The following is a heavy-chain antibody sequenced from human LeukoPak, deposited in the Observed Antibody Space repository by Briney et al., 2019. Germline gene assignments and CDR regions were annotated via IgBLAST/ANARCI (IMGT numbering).Heavy chain of an antibody. J-gene: IGHJ4*02. CDR1: GYTFTSYD. CDR2: MNPNSGNT. D-gene: IGHD3-10*01. V-gene: IGHV1-8*01. CDR3: ARGLYGSGSHDY. Sequence: ASVKVSCKASGYTFTSYDINWVRQATGQGLEWMGWMNPNSGNTGYAQKFQGRVTMTRNTSISRAYMELSSLRSEDTAVYYCARGLYGSGSHDYWGQGTLVTVSS.